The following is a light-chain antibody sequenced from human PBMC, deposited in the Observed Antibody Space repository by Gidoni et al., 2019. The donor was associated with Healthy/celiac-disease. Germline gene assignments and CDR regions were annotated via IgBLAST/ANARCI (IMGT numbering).Light chain of an antibody. J-gene: IGKJ5*01. CDR1: QGISSY. CDR3: QQLNSYPPT. Sequence: DIQLTQSPSFLSASVGDRVTITCRASQGISSYLAWYPQKPGKAPKLLIYAASTLQSGVPSRCSGSGSGTEFTLTISILQPEDFATYYCQQLNSYPPTFGQGTRLEIK. CDR2: AAS. V-gene: IGKV1-9*01.